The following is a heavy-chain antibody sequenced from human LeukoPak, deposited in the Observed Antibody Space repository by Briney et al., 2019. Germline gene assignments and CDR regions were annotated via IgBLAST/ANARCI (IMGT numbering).Heavy chain of an antibody. CDR2: IKQDGSEK. D-gene: IGHD2-2*01. CDR3: ARRVGCSSTSCPRGLFDY. Sequence: GGSLRLSCAASGFTCSSYWMSWVRQAPGKGLEWVANIKQDGSEKYYVDSVKGRFTISRDNAKNSLYLQMNSLRAEDTAVYYCARRVGCSSTSCPRGLFDYWGQGTLVTVSS. CDR1: GFTCSSYW. J-gene: IGHJ4*02. V-gene: IGHV3-7*01.